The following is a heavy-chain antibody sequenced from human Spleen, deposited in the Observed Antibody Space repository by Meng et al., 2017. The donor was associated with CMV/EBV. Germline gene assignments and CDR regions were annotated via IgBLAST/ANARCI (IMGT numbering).Heavy chain of an antibody. J-gene: IGHJ4*02. CDR3: AKHGSPATNSHFDC. CDR2: VGGRRTSK. D-gene: IGHD1-26*01. Sequence: WVRQAPGKGLGGVLGVGGRRTSKYYENSVKGRFTVSRYNSKKTLFLQMNSLSADDTAVYYCAKHGSPATNSHFDCWGQGTLVTVSS. V-gene: IGHV3-23*01.